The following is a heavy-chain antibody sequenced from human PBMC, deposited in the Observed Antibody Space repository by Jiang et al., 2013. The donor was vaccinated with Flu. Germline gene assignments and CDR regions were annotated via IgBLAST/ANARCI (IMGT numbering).Heavy chain of an antibody. J-gene: IGHJ4*02. Sequence: FDPEDGETIYAQKFQGRVTMTEDTSTDTAYMELSSLRSEDTAVYYCATALAVAGTFNYWGQGTLVTVSS. CDR3: ATALAVAGTFNY. CDR2: FDPEDGET. D-gene: IGHD6-19*01. V-gene: IGHV1-24*01.